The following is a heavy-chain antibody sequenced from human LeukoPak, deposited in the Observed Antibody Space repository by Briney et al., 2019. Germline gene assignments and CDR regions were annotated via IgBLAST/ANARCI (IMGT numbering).Heavy chain of an antibody. Sequence: VASVKVSCKASGYTFTGYYMHWVRQAPGQGLEWMGWINPNSGGTNYAQKFQGRVTMTRDTSISTAYMELSRLRSDDTAVYYCARDFLGEAAATFDYWGQGTLVTVSS. CDR1: GYTFTGYY. V-gene: IGHV1-2*02. CDR2: INPNSGGT. D-gene: IGHD3-16*01. J-gene: IGHJ4*02. CDR3: ARDFLGEAAATFDY.